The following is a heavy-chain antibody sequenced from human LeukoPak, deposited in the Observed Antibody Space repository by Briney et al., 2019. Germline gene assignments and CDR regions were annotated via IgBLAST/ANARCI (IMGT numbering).Heavy chain of an antibody. CDR2: IWYDGSNK. V-gene: IGHV3-33*01. J-gene: IGHJ4*02. CDR1: GFTFSSYG. Sequence: GRSLRLSCAASGFTFSSYGMHWVRQAPGKGLEWVAVIWYDGSNKYYADSVKGRFTISRDNSKNTLYLQMNSLRAEDTAVYYCAREFYGSGSLDYWGQGTLVTVSS. D-gene: IGHD3-10*01. CDR3: AREFYGSGSLDY.